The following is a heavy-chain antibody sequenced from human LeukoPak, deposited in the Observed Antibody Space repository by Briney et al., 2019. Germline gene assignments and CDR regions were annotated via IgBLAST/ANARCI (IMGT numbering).Heavy chain of an antibody. CDR2: ISAYNGNT. D-gene: IGHD4-11*01. Sequence: VASVKVSCKASGYTFTSYGISWVRQAPGQGLEWMGWISAYNGNTNYAQELQGRVTMTTDTSTSTAYMELRSLRSDDTAVYYCATYTVTTAPYYYGMDVWGQGTTVTVSS. V-gene: IGHV1-18*01. J-gene: IGHJ6*02. CDR1: GYTFTSYG. CDR3: ATYTVTTAPYYYGMDV.